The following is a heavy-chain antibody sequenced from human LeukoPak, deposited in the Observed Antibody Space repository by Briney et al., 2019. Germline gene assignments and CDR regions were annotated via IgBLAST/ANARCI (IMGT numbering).Heavy chain of an antibody. D-gene: IGHD6-13*01. CDR2: INPNSGGT. CDR1: GYTFTGYY. Sequence: ASVKVSCKASGYTFTGYYMHWVRQAPGQGLEWMGWINPNSGGTNYAQKFQGRVTMTGDTSISTAYMELSRLRSDDTAVYYCARDLAPAAAGFFDYWGQGTLVTVSS. CDR3: ARDLAPAAAGFFDY. J-gene: IGHJ4*02. V-gene: IGHV1-2*02.